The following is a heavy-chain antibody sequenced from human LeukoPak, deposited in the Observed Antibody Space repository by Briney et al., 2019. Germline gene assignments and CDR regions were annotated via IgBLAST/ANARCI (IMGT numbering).Heavy chain of an antibody. CDR1: GFTFSSPW. V-gene: IGHV3-74*01. CDR3: ARGTAGYHSSYFDY. Sequence: GGSLRLSCAASGFTFSSPWMHWVRQAPGKGLVWVSRINSDGSATAYADSVKGRFTISRDNAENTLYLQMNSLRAEDTAVYYCARGTAGYHSSYFDYWGQGTLVAVSS. D-gene: IGHD3-16*02. J-gene: IGHJ4*02. CDR2: INSDGSAT.